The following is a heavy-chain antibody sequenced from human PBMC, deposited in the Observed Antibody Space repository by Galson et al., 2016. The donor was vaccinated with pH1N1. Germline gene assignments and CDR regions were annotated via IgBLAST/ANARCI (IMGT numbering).Heavy chain of an antibody. CDR3: ARRYFLDY. CDR1: GYSVTRYY. Sequence: SVKVSCKAAGYSVTRYYMHWVRQAPGQGLEWMGIIDPSDGTTTYSEKFQGRISLTRDTSTNSVYMELTTLRPEDSATYFCARRYFLDYWGQGTLVTVSS. CDR2: IDPSDGTT. V-gene: IGHV1-46*01. J-gene: IGHJ4*02.